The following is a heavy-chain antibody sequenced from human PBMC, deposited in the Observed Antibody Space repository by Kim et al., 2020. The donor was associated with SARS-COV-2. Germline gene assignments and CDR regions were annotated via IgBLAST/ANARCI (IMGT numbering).Heavy chain of an antibody. Sequence: SETLSLTCTVSGGSISSYYWSWIRQPPGKGLEWIGYIYYSGSTNYNPSLKSRVTISVDTSKNQFSLKLSSVTAADTAVYYCARASRTYYYDSSGYYGMDVWGQGTTVTVSS. D-gene: IGHD3-22*01. J-gene: IGHJ6*02. CDR2: IYYSGST. CDR3: ARASRTYYYDSSGYYGMDV. CDR1: GGSISSYY. V-gene: IGHV4-59*13.